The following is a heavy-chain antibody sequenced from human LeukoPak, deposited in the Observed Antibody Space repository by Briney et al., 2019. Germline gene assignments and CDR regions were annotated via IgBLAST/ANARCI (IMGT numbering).Heavy chain of an antibody. CDR2: INPNSGGT. J-gene: IGHJ4*02. V-gene: IGHV1-2*02. CDR3: ARDWGTEMATIQY. Sequence: GASVKVSCKASGYNFTSYYMHWVRQAPGQGLEWMGWINPNSGGTNYAQKFQGRVTMTRDTSISTAYMELSRLRSDDTAVYYCARDWGTEMATIQYWGQGTLVTVSS. D-gene: IGHD5-24*01. CDR1: GYNFTSYY.